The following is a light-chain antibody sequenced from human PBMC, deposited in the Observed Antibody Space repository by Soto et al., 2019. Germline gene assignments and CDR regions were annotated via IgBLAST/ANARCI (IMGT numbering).Light chain of an antibody. CDR2: SNN. CDR1: SSKIGSNT. CDR3: AAWDDSLNVV. Sequence: QSVLTQPPSASGTPGLRVTISCSGSSSKIGSNTVNWYQQLPGTAPKLPIYSNNQRPSVVPDPFSGSKSGTSASLAISGLQSEDEADYYCAAWDDSLNVVFGGGTKLTVL. J-gene: IGLJ2*01. V-gene: IGLV1-44*01.